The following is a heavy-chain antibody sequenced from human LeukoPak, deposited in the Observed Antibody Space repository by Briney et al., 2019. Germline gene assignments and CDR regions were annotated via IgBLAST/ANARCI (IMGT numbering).Heavy chain of an antibody. CDR1: GFTFSSYG. J-gene: IGHJ5*02. Sequence: GGSLRLSCAASGFTFSSYGMHWVRQAPGKGLVGVTFIQSDASRKDYADSVKGRFAISRDSSKNTVYLKMNSLRADDTAVYYCAKEISRVTIGGGIWFDPWGQGTLVTVSS. V-gene: IGHV3-30*02. D-gene: IGHD2-15*01. CDR2: IQSDASRK. CDR3: AKEISRVTIGGGIWFDP.